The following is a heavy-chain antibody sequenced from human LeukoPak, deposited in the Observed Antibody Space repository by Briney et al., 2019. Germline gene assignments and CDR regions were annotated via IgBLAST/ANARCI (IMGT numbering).Heavy chain of an antibody. CDR3: ARVRVRGINWFDP. CDR2: INPNSGGT. V-gene: IGHV1-2*02. CDR1: GYSFTAYY. D-gene: IGHD3-10*01. Sequence: VASVKVSCKASGYSFTAYYMHWVRQAPGQGLEWMGWINPNSGGTNYAQKFQGRVTMTRDTSISTAYMELSRLRSDDTAVYYCARVRVRGINWFDPWGQGTLVTVSS. J-gene: IGHJ5*02.